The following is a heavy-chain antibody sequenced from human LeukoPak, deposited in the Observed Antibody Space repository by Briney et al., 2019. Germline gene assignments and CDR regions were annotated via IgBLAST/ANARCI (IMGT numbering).Heavy chain of an antibody. D-gene: IGHD1-1*01. J-gene: IGHJ4*02. Sequence: GGTLRLSCAASGFTFSNHGMNWVRQAPGKGLEWVSGISPSGDITYYVDSVKGRFTISRDNSKNTVYLEVSSLTAEDTAVYYCARERKYDSNFDYWGQGTLVTVSS. CDR2: ISPSGDIT. V-gene: IGHV3-23*01. CDR3: ARERKYDSNFDY. CDR1: GFTFSNHG.